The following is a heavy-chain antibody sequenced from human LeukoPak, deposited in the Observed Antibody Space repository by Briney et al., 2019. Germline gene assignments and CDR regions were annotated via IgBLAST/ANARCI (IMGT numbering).Heavy chain of an antibody. CDR1: GFTFRDHY. V-gene: IGHV3-7*01. J-gene: IGHJ4*02. D-gene: IGHD3-16*01. CDR2: IKEDGSEK. CDR3: ARRSATPPGGLSDFDY. Sequence: GRSLRLSCAASGFTFRDHYMDWVRQAPGKGLEWVANIKEDGSEKYYVDSVKGRFPISRDNAKSSLYLQMSSLRAEDTAVYYCARRSATPPGGLSDFDYWGQGTLVTVSS.